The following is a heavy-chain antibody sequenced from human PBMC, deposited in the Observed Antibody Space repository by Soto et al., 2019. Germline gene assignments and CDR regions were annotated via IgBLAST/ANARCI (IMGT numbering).Heavy chain of an antibody. CDR1: GFSVSSSH. D-gene: IGHD3-10*01. CDR3: ARVCLYDSGSYLLRYNWFDP. CDR2: IYIGGAT. J-gene: IGHJ5*02. Sequence: EVPLVDSGGGLIQPGGSLRLSCAAAGFSVSSSHMNWVRQAPGKGLEWVSVIYIGGATNYAVSMKGRFTISRDKSKNTVYLQLNSLIAEDTAVYYCARVCLYDSGSYLLRYNWFDPWGQGTLVTVSS. V-gene: IGHV3-53*01.